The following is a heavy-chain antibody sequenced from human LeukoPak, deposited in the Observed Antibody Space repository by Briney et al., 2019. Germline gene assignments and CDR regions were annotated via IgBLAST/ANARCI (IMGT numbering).Heavy chain of an antibody. Sequence: SETLSLTCTVSGGSISSYYWSWIRQPPGKGLEWIGYIYYSGSTNYNPSLKSRVTISVDTSKNQFSLKLSSVTAADTAVCYCARGGLGRLTYYYDSSGYYLAYWGQGTLVTVSS. V-gene: IGHV4-59*01. D-gene: IGHD3-22*01. CDR1: GGSISSYY. J-gene: IGHJ4*02. CDR3: ARGGLGRLTYYYDSSGYYLAY. CDR2: IYYSGST.